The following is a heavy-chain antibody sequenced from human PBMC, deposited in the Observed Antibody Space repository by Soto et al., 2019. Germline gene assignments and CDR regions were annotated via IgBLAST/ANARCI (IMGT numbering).Heavy chain of an antibody. Sequence: QVHLQQWGAGLLKPSETLSLTCAVYSGSFSGYYWSWIRQPPGKGLEWIGEINHTGSTNYNPSLKSRVTMSVDTSKSQFSLKLSSVTAADTAVYYCARPTSRSASNFDYWGQGTLVTVSA. V-gene: IGHV4-34*01. D-gene: IGHD3-10*01. CDR1: SGSFSGYY. J-gene: IGHJ4*02. CDR3: ARPTSRSASNFDY. CDR2: INHTGST.